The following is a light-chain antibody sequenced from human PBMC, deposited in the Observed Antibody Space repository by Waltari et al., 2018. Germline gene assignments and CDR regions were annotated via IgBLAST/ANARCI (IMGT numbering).Light chain of an antibody. Sequence: EIVLTQSPDTLSLSPGERATLSCRASQKITSGYLAWYQQKPGQTPRILIYTASSRATGTPDRFTGGGSGTDCTLTISRLEPEDCAVYYCQQYGSSPRAFGQGTKVEIK. CDR3: QQYGSSPRA. V-gene: IGKV3-20*01. CDR1: QKITSGY. J-gene: IGKJ1*01. CDR2: TAS.